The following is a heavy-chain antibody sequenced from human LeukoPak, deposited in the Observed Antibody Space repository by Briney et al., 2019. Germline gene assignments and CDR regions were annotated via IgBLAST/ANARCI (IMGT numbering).Heavy chain of an antibody. J-gene: IGHJ4*02. D-gene: IGHD3-22*01. CDR1: GFIFNNYG. CDR2: ISNDGGGT. V-gene: IGHV3-23*01. Sequence: GRSLRLSCAASGFIFNNYGLVWVRQAPGKGLELVSAISNDGGGTTYADFVKGRFSVSRDNSKNTLFLQMNSLRAEDTALYYCAKGSSGYFFDLWGQGTMVTVSS. CDR3: AKGSSGYFFDL.